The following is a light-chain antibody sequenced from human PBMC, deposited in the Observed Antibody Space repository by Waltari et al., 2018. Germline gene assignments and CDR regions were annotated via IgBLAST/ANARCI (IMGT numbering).Light chain of an antibody. V-gene: IGKV3-11*01. J-gene: IGKJ5*01. CDR1: QSVSRS. Sequence: IVLTQSPATLSLSPGERATLSCRASQSVSRSLGWYQQRPGQAPRLLIYDASSRATGIPARFSGSGSGTDFTLTISSLEPEDFAVYYCQQRSKWPITFGQGTRLEIK. CDR3: QQRSKWPIT. CDR2: DAS.